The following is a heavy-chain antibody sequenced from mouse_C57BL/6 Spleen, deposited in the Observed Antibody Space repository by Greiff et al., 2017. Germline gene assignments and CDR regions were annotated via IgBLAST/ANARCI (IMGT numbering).Heavy chain of an antibody. Sequence: EVKVEESGGGLVQPGGSMKLSCAASGFTFSDSWMDWVRQSPEKGLEWVAEIRNKANNHATYYAESVKGRFTISRDDSKSSVYLQMNSLRAEDTGIYYCTRPDYGSSPDWYFEGWGTGTTVTVSS. V-gene: IGHV6-6*01. CDR2: IRNKANNHAT. CDR3: TRPDYGSSPDWYFEG. J-gene: IGHJ1*03. CDR1: GFTFSDSW. D-gene: IGHD1-1*01.